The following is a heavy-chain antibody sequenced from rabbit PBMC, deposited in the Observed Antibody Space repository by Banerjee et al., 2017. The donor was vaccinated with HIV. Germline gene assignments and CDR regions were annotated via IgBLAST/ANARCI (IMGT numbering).Heavy chain of an antibody. CDR3: ARDSGSSFSSYGMDL. Sequence: ESGGGLVKPGASLTLTCKASGFSFSSTYYMCWVRQAPGKGLEWIACIEGGNSAFSYFASWAKGRFTISKTSSTTVTLQMTSLTAADTATYFCARDSGSSFSSYGMDLWGQGTLVTVS. CDR2: IEGGNSAFS. J-gene: IGHJ6*01. D-gene: IGHD8-1*01. CDR1: GFSFSSTYY. V-gene: IGHV1S40*01.